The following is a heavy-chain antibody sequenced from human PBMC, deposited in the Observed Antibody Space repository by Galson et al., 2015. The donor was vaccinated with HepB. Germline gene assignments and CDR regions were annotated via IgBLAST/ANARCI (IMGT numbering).Heavy chain of an antibody. CDR1: GYSFTSYW. V-gene: IGHV5-51*01. J-gene: IGHJ1*01. D-gene: IGHD2-21*02. Sequence: QSGAEVKKPGESLRISCKGSGYSFTSYWIGWVRQMPGKGLEWMGIIYPGDSDTRYSPSFQGQVTISADKSISTAYLQWSSLKASDTAMYYCARVVTATNRNGYFQHWGQGTLVTVSP. CDR2: IYPGDSDT. CDR3: ARVVTATNRNGYFQH.